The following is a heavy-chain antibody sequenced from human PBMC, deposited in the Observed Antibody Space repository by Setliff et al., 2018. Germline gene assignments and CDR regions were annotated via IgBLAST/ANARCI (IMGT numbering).Heavy chain of an antibody. V-gene: IGHV4-61*09. Sequence: PSETLSLTCTVSGGSVGSDFSYWTWIRQPAGKGLEWIGQIYTSWSTNYNPSLKSRVTISLDGSKNQFSLRLTSVTAADTAIYYCARVTGLFYVDAWGKGTTVTVSS. CDR2: IYTSWST. J-gene: IGHJ6*03. D-gene: IGHD3-3*01. CDR1: GGSVGSDFSY. CDR3: ARVTGLFYVDA.